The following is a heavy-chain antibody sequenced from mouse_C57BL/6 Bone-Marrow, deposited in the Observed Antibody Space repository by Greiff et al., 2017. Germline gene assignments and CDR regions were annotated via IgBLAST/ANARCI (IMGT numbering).Heavy chain of an antibody. CDR1: GYTFTSYW. Sequence: VQLQQPGAELVKPGASVKLSCTASGYTFTSYWMHWVKQRPGQGLEWIGMIHPNSGSTNYNEKFKSKATRTVDKSSNTAYMQLSSLTSEDSTVYYRARKDDYIDYWGQGTTLTVSS. CDR3: ARKDDYIDY. J-gene: IGHJ2*01. D-gene: IGHD2-3*01. V-gene: IGHV1-64*01. CDR2: IHPNSGST.